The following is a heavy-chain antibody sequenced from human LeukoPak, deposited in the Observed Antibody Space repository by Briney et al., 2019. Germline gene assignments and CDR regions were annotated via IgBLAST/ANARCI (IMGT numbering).Heavy chain of an antibody. CDR2: IYSGGST. CDR3: ARGVREMATILGY. D-gene: IGHD5-24*01. CDR1: GFTVSSNY. V-gene: IGHV3-53*01. Sequence: GGSLRLSCAASGFTVSSNYMSWVRQAPGKGLEWVSVIYSGGSTYYADSVKGRFTISRDNSKNTLYLQMNSLRAEDTAVYYCARGVREMATILGYWGQGTLVTVSS. J-gene: IGHJ4*02.